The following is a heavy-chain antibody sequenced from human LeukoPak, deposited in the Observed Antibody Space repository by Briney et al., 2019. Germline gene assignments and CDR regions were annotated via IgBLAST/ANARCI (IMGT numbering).Heavy chain of an antibody. CDR1: GGSISSYY. V-gene: IGHV4-59*01. Sequence: SEALSLTCTVSGGSISSYYWSWIRQPPGKGLEWIGYIYYSGSTNYNPPLKSRVTISVDTSKNQFSLKLSSVTAADTAVYYCARVYYDFWSGYYTYYMDVWGKGTTVTVSS. D-gene: IGHD3-3*01. J-gene: IGHJ6*03. CDR3: ARVYYDFWSGYYTYYMDV. CDR2: IYYSGST.